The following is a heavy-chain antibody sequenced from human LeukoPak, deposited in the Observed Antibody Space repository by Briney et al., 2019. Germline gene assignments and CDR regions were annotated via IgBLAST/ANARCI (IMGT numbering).Heavy chain of an antibody. J-gene: IGHJ4*02. D-gene: IGHD6-6*01. CDR3: ARVTSRYSSSFGY. CDR2: MNPNSGNT. V-gene: IGHV1-8*01. Sequence: ASVKVSRKASGYTFTSYDINWVRQATGQGREWMGWMNPNSGNTGYAQKFQSRVTMTRNTSISTAYMELSSLRSEDTAVYYCARVTSRYSSSFGYWGQGTLVTVSS. CDR1: GYTFTSYD.